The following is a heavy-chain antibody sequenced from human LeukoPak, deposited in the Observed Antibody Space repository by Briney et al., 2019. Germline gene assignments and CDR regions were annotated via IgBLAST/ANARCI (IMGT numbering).Heavy chain of an antibody. CDR1: GYTFTSYD. Sequence: ASVKVSCKASGYTFTSYDINWVRQATGQGLEWMGWMNPNSGNTGYAQKFQGRVTMTRNTSISTAYMELSSVRSEDTAVYYCARLRRGEQQLWGMIDVFDIWGQGTMVTVSS. J-gene: IGHJ3*02. CDR2: MNPNSGNT. D-gene: IGHD6-13*01. V-gene: IGHV1-8*01. CDR3: ARLRRGEQQLWGMIDVFDI.